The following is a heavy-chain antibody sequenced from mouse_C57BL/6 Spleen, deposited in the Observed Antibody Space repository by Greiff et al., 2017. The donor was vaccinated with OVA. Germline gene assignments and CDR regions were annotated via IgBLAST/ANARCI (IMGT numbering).Heavy chain of an antibody. D-gene: IGHD1-1*01. Sequence: QVQLQQSGAELVRPGASVTLSCKASGYTFTDYEMHWVKQTPVHGLEWIGAIDPETGGTAYNQKFKGKAILTADKSSSTAYMELRSLTSEDSAVYYCTRCRTVVAHYYAMDYWGQGTSVTVSS. J-gene: IGHJ4*01. CDR1: GYTFTDYE. CDR2: IDPETGGT. V-gene: IGHV1-15*01. CDR3: TRCRTVVAHYYAMDY.